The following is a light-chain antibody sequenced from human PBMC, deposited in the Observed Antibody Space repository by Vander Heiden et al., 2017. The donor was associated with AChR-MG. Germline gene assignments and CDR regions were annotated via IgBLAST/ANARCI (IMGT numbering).Light chain of an antibody. J-gene: IGKJ4*01. Sequence: EIVLTQSPGTLSLSPGERATLSCRASQSISSSYLAWYQQKPGQAPRLLIYAASSSATGIPDRFSGTGSGTDFTLTISRLEPEDLAVYYCHQDYSSPLTFGGGTKVEIK. CDR2: AAS. CDR1: QSISSSY. V-gene: IGKV3-20*01. CDR3: HQDYSSPLT.